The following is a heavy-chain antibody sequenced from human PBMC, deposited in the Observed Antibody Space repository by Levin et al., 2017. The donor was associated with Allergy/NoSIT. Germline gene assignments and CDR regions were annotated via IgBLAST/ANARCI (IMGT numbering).Heavy chain of an antibody. CDR2: ITDSAGRT. CDR1: GFTFSSYA. D-gene: IGHD2-21*02. J-gene: IGHJ4*02. CDR3: VNIVVVTATDY. Sequence: GESLKISCAASGFTFSSYAMSWVRQAPGKGLEWVSAITDSAGRTYYADSVKGRFTISRDNSKNTLYLQMNSLRAEDTAVYYCVNIVVVTATDYWGPGTLVTVSS. V-gene: IGHV3-23*01.